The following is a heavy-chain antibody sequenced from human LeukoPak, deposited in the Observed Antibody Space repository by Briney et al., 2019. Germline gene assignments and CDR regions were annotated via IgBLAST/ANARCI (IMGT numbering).Heavy chain of an antibody. J-gene: IGHJ6*02. CDR3: ARGDYDSTASNYYYGRDV. V-gene: IGHV1-18*01. D-gene: IGHD3-22*01. CDR1: GYTFTSYG. CDR2: ISAYNGNT. Sequence: ASVKVSCKASGYTFTSYGISWVRQAPGQGLEWLGWISAYNGNTNFAQKLQGRVTMTTDTYTSTAYMELRSLRSDDTAVYYWARGDYDSTASNYYYGRDVWGQGTTVTVSS.